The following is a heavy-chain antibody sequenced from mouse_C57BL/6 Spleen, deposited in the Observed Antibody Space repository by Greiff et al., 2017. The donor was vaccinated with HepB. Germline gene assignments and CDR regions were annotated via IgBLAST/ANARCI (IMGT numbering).Heavy chain of an antibody. D-gene: IGHD1-1*01. V-gene: IGHV2-2*01. Sequence: VMLVESGPGLVQPSQSLSITCTVSGFSLTSYGVHWVRQSPGKGLEWLGVIWSGGSTDYNAAFISRLSISKDNSKSQVFFKMNSLQADDTAIYYCASYYYGSSSPYWYFDVWGTGTTVTVSS. CDR1: GFSLTSYG. J-gene: IGHJ1*03. CDR2: IWSGGST. CDR3: ASYYYGSSSPYWYFDV.